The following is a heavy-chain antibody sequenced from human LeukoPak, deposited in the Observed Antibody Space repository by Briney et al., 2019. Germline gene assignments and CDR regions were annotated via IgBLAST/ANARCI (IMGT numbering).Heavy chain of an antibody. V-gene: IGHV1-8*01. CDR3: ARDRVGVGGNGYEN. D-gene: IGHD5-24*01. CDR1: GYTFSRYD. CDR2: MNPKSGNT. J-gene: IGHJ4*02. Sequence: ASVKVSCKASGYTFSRYDINWLRQATGQGLEWMGWMNPKSGNTGYVQKFQGRVIMTRDTSTSTAYMELSSLTSEDTAVYSCARDRVGVGGNGYENWGQGTLVTVSS.